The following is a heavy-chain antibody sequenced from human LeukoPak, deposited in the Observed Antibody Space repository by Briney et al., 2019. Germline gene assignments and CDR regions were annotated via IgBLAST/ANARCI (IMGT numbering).Heavy chain of an antibody. CDR1: GFTFSSYS. Sequence: GGSLRLSRAASGFTFSSYSMNWVRQAPGEGLEWVSSISSSSSYIYYADSVKGRFTISRDNAKNSLYLQMNSLRAEDTAVYYCARDFDNDYDSSGYYSAHFQHWGQGTLVTVSS. CDR3: ARDFDNDYDSSGYYSAHFQH. D-gene: IGHD3-22*01. CDR2: ISSSSSYI. V-gene: IGHV3-21*01. J-gene: IGHJ1*01.